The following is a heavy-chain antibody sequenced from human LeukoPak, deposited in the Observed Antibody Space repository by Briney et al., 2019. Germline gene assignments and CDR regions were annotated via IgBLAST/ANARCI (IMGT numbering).Heavy chain of an antibody. V-gene: IGHV4-34*01. Sequence: KPSETLSLTCAVYGGSFSGYYWSWIRQPPGKGLEWIGEINHSGSTNYNPSLKSRVTISVDTSKNQFSLKLSSVTAADTAVYYRARGIVVVPAASSWFDPWGQGTLVTVSS. D-gene: IGHD2-2*01. CDR3: ARGIVVVPAASSWFDP. CDR1: GGSFSGYY. CDR2: INHSGST. J-gene: IGHJ5*02.